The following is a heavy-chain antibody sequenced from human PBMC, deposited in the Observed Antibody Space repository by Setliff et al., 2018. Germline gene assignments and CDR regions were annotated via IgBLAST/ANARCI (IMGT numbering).Heavy chain of an antibody. J-gene: IGHJ3*02. CDR2: IISSGNTI. V-gene: IGHV3-48*03. D-gene: IGHD1-26*01. CDR3: VRDRLGGLVGAFDI. CDR1: GFIFSSYE. Sequence: PGGSLRLSCAASGFIFSSYEMNWVRQVPGKGLEWISYIISSGNTIYYADSVKGRFTISRDNAKNSLFLQMHSLRVEDTAIYYCVRDRLGGLVGAFDIWGQGTVVTVSS.